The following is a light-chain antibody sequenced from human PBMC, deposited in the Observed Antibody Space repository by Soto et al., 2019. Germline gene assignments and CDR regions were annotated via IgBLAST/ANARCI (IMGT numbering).Light chain of an antibody. V-gene: IGKV3-11*01. CDR2: DAS. J-gene: IGKJ1*01. CDR1: QSVSSY. CDR3: QHRYHWPPT. Sequence: EIVLAQSPATLCLSPGEKATLSCRASQSVSSYLAWYQHKPGQAPRLLIYDASTRATGIPARFSGSGSGTDFTLTINNLEPDDFAVYFCQHRYHWPPTFGLGTTVDIK.